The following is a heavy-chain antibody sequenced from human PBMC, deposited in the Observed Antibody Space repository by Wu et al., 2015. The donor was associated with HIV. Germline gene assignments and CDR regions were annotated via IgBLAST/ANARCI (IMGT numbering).Heavy chain of an antibody. Sequence: QVQLVQSGAEVKKPGASVKVSCKASGYTFTGYYMHWVRQAPGQGLEWMGWINPNSGGTNYAQKFQGRVTMTRDTSISTAYMELSRLRSDDTAVYYCARDYNRYYYDSSGLTGRAFDIWGQGTMVTVSS. J-gene: IGHJ3*02. CDR2: INPNSGGT. D-gene: IGHD3-22*01. CDR1: GYTFTGYY. CDR3: ARDYNRYYYDSSGLTGRAFDI. V-gene: IGHV1-2*02.